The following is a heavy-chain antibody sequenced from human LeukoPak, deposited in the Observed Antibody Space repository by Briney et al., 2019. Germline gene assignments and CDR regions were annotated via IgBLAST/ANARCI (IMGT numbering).Heavy chain of an antibody. CDR2: IFYSGST. J-gene: IGHJ3*02. V-gene: IGHV4-59*01. D-gene: IGHD2-21*02. Sequence: SETLSLTCSVSGGSINNYYWSWIRQPPGKGLEWIGHIFYSGSTNYNPSLKSRVTISLVMSKNQISLKLSSVTTADTAMYYCARTDDAFHIWGQGTTVTVSS. CDR3: ARTDDAFHI. CDR1: GGSINNYY.